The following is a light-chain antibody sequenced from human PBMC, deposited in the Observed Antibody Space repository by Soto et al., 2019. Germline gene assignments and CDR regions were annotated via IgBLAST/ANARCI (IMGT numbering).Light chain of an antibody. V-gene: IGKV1-39*01. CDR3: QQSYSTIT. CDR2: AAS. CDR1: QSISMY. J-gene: IGKJ5*01. Sequence: DIQMTQSPSSLSASVGDRVTITCRASQSISMYLNWYQQKPGKAPKLLIYAASSLQSGVPSRFSGSGSGTDFTLTISSLQPEDFATYYCQQSYSTITFGQGTLLEIK.